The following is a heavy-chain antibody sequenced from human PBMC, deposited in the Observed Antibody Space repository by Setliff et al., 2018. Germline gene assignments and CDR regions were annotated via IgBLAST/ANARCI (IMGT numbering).Heavy chain of an antibody. Sequence: GGSLRLSCAASGFTVSSFSMHWVRQAPGKGLEWVAIIFHDGRDIYYGDSVQGRFAISRDNSKNTLYLQMNSLRSDDTAVYYCAGVHWTTNWFLHYWGQGTLVTVSS. D-gene: IGHD7-27*01. V-gene: IGHV3-30*03. CDR2: IFHDGRDI. CDR3: AGVHWTTNWFLHY. J-gene: IGHJ4*01. CDR1: GFTVSSFS.